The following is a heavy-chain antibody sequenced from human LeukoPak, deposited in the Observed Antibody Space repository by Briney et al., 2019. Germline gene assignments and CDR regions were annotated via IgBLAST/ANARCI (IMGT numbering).Heavy chain of an antibody. CDR3: ARSTYYYDSSGYYGRGFYYYGMDV. D-gene: IGHD3-22*01. J-gene: IGHJ6*02. V-gene: IGHV1-69*13. Sequence: GASVKVSCKASGGTFSSYAISWVRQAPGQGLEWMGGIIPIFGTANYAQKFQGRVTITADESTSTAYMELSSLRSEDTAVYYCARSTYYYDSSGYYGRGFYYYGMDVWGQGTTVTVSS. CDR2: IIPIFGTA. CDR1: GGTFSSYA.